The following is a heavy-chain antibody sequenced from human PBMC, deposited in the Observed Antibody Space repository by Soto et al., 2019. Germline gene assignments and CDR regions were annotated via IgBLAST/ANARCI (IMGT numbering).Heavy chain of an antibody. J-gene: IGHJ4*02. Sequence: SVKVSCKASGGTFSSYTISWVRQAPGQGLEWMGRIIPILGIANYAQKFQGRVTITADKSTSTAYMELSSLRSEDTAVYYCARGGYYDILTGYSPDPYFDYWGQGTLVTVSS. V-gene: IGHV1-69*02. CDR2: IIPILGIA. D-gene: IGHD3-9*01. CDR3: ARGGYYDILTGYSPDPYFDY. CDR1: GGTFSSYT.